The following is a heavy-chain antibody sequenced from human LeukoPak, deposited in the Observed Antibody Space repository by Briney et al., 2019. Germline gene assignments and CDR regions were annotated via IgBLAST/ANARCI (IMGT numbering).Heavy chain of an antibody. D-gene: IGHD3-10*01. V-gene: IGHV4-34*01. Sequence: SETLFLTCAVYGGSFSGYYWSWIRQPPGKGLEWIGEINHSGSTNYNPSLKSRVTISVDTSKNQFSLKLSSVTAADTAVYYCARGSVRLSGYYGSGSYYGWFDPWGQGTLVTVSS. CDR2: INHSGST. CDR3: ARGSVRLSGYYGSGSYYGWFDP. CDR1: GGSFSGYY. J-gene: IGHJ5*02.